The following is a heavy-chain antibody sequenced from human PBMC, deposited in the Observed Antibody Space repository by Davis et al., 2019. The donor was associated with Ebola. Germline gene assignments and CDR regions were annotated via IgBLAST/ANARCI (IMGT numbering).Heavy chain of an antibody. CDR2: INHSGST. D-gene: IGHD3-3*01. CDR1: GGSFSGYY. V-gene: IGHV4-34*01. Sequence: MPGGSLRLSCAVYGGSFSGYYWSWIRQPPGKGLEWIGEINHSGSTNYNASLKSRVTISVDTSKNQFSLKLSSVTAADTAVYYCARANYDFWSGYYKGPSNYYGMDVWGQGTTVTVSS. J-gene: IGHJ6*02. CDR3: ARANYDFWSGYYKGPSNYYGMDV.